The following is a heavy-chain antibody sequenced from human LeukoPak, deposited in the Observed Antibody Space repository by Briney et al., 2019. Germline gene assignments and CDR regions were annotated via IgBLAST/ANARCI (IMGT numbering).Heavy chain of an antibody. CDR1: GGSISSGGYY. J-gene: IGHJ4*02. CDR3: ARVHGGFLEWLVDY. V-gene: IGHV4-31*03. Sequence: PSETLSLTCTVSGGSISSGGYYWSWIRQHPGKGLEWIGYIYYSGSTYYNPSLKSRVTLSVDTSKNQFSLKLSSVTAADTAVYYCARVHGGFLEWLVDYWGQGTLVTVSS. CDR2: IYYSGST. D-gene: IGHD3-3*01.